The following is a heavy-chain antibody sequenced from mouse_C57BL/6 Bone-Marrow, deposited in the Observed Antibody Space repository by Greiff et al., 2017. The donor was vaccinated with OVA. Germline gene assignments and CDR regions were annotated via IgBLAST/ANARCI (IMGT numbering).Heavy chain of an antibody. J-gene: IGHJ2*01. V-gene: IGHV1-12*01. CDR1: GYTFTSHN. CDR3: ARGFFDY. Sequence: QVQLQQSGAELVRPGASVKMSCKASGYTFTSHNMHWVKQTPRQGLEWIGAIYPGNGDTSYNQKFKGKATLTVDKSSSTAYMQLSSLTSEDSAVYSCARGFFDYWGQGTTLTVSS. CDR2: IYPGNGDT.